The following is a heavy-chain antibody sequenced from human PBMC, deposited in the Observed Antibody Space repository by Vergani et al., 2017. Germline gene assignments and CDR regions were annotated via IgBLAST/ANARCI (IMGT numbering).Heavy chain of an antibody. CDR3: ARPRTRDFNDVFHR. CDR2: LYPGDSDT. CDR1: GYSFTSYW. V-gene: IGHV5-51*03. Sequence: EVQLVQSGAEVTQPGESQKISCKGSGYSFTSYWIGWVRQMPGKGLEWMGVLYPGDSDTRYSPSFQGQGTISADKSITTAYLQWSSLKASDTAMYYCARPRTRDFNDVFHRWGQARMLSVSS. J-gene: IGHJ3*02.